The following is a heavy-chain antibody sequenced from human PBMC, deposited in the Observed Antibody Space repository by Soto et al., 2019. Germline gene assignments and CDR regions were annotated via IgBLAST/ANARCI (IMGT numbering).Heavy chain of an antibody. V-gene: IGHV3-48*01. Sequence: GGSLRLSCAASGLTLSTSSMNWVRQAPGKGLEWISYIRRHTSVTAYADSVKGRFTISRDSAKNSLYLQMDSLRVEDTAVYYCAKAGPHIAADYPAKSYYYYYYGMDVWGKGTRVTVPS. CDR1: GLTLSTSS. J-gene: IGHJ6*04. D-gene: IGHD6-13*01. CDR2: IRRHTSVT. CDR3: AKAGPHIAADYPAKSYYYYYYGMDV.